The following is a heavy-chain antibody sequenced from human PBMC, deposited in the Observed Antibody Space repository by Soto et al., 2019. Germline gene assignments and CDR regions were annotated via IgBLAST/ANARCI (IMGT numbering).Heavy chain of an antibody. CDR2: NSAYNGNT. Sequence: QVQLVQSEAEVKKPGASVKVSCKASGYTFTNYAIGWVRQAPGQGLEWMGWNSAYNGNTNYAQRLQGRVTMTRDTSTSTAYMELRSLQSDDTAVYYCARVYPFIGATGTPDYWGQGTLVTVSS. CDR1: GYTFTNYA. CDR3: ARVYPFIGATGTPDY. J-gene: IGHJ4*02. D-gene: IGHD6-13*01. V-gene: IGHV1-18*01.